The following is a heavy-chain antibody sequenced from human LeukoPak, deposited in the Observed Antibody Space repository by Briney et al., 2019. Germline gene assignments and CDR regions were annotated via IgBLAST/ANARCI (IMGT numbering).Heavy chain of an antibody. CDR1: GGTFSSYA. J-gene: IGHJ3*02. CDR2: IIPIFGTA. Sequence: ASVKASCKASGGTFSSYAISWVRQAPGQGLEWMGGIIPIFGTANYAQKFQGRVTITADESTSTAYMELSSLRSEDTAVYYCARGGYGDYEGDAFDIWGQGTMVTVSS. CDR3: ARGGYGDYEGDAFDI. D-gene: IGHD4-17*01. V-gene: IGHV1-69*01.